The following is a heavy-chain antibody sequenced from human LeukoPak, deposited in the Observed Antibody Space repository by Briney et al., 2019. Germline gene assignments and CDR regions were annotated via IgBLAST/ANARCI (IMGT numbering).Heavy chain of an antibody. CDR3: ATDGGTTVLRFLEWLSAFDY. Sequence: GASVEVSCKVSGYTLTELSMHWVRQAPGKGLEWMGGFDPEDGETIYAQKFQGRVTMTEDTSTDTAYMELSSLRSEDTAVYYCATDGGTTVLRFLEWLSAFDYWGQGTLVTVSS. J-gene: IGHJ4*02. CDR2: FDPEDGET. V-gene: IGHV1-24*01. D-gene: IGHD3-3*01. CDR1: GYTLTELS.